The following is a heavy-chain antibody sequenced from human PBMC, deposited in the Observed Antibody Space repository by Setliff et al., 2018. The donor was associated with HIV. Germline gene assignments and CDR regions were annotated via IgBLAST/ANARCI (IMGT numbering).Heavy chain of an antibody. D-gene: IGHD6-13*01. Sequence: GGSLRLSCAASGLTFSSSARSWVRQAPGEGLEWVSGIGGSGVSTYYADSVTGRFTISRDDSKNTLYLQMNSLRAEDTAVYYCARDLPVSNWYRYGLDYWGQGTLVTVS. CDR2: IGGSGVST. CDR1: GLTFSSSA. V-gene: IGHV3-23*01. CDR3: ARDLPVSNWYRYGLDY. J-gene: IGHJ4*02.